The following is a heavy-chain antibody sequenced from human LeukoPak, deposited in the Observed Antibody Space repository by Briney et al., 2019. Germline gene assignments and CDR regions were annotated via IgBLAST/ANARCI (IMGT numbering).Heavy chain of an antibody. Sequence: GGSLRLSCAASGFTFSSYGIHWVRQAPGKGLEWVAFIRHDGSNKYYADSVKGRFTISRDNSKNTLYLQMNSLRAEDTAVYYCAKDRPDSSGYYYRAFDYWGQGTLVTVSS. CDR2: IRHDGSNK. V-gene: IGHV3-30*02. CDR1: GFTFSSYG. J-gene: IGHJ4*02. CDR3: AKDRPDSSGYYYRAFDY. D-gene: IGHD3-22*01.